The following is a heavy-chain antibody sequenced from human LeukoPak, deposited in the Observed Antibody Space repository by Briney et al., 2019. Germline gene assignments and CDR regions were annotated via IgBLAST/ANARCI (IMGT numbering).Heavy chain of an antibody. CDR1: GFSFSSYT. V-gene: IGHV3-21*01. CDR3: ARDLDYYDGSGYSSSALDY. D-gene: IGHD3-22*01. Sequence: GGSLRLSCAASGFSFSSYTMNWVRQAPGRGLEWVSSITSSSTYIYYADSVGGRFTVSRDNAKNALYLQMNSLRAEDTAVYFCARDLDYYDGSGYSSSALDYWGQGTLLTVSS. J-gene: IGHJ4*02. CDR2: ITSSSTYI.